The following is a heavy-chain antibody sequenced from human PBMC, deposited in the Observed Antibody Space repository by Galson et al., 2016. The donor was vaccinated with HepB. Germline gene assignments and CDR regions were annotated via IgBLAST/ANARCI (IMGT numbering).Heavy chain of an antibody. CDR3: ATGELQLAWDS. D-gene: IGHD6-13*01. CDR2: IPPFNGHT. V-gene: IGHV1-45*02. CDR1: GIPFTYRF. Sequence: SVKVSCKASGIPFTYRFVHWVRQAPGQALEWMGWIPPFNGHTNYAQSFQGRVSITRDTSLNTSYLELSSLRSDDSAIYYCATGELQLAWDSWGQGALVIVSS. J-gene: IGHJ4*02.